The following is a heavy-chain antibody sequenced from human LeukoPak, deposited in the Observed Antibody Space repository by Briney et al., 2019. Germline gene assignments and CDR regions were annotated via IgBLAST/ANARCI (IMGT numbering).Heavy chain of an antibody. CDR2: ISTSGTST. CDR3: AKGITAPTSLPDDDAFDI. CDR1: GFTFSSYN. D-gene: IGHD6-25*01. J-gene: IGHJ3*02. V-gene: IGHV3-21*01. Sequence: GGSLRLSCAASGFTFSSYNMNWVRQAPGKGLEWVSSISTSGTSTYYADSVKGRFTISRDNAKNSLYLQMNGLRAEDTAVYYCAKGITAPTSLPDDDAFDIWGQGTMVTVSS.